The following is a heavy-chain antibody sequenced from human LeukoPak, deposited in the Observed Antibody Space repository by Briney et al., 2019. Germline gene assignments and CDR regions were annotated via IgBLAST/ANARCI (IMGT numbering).Heavy chain of an antibody. CDR1: EFMLSGYW. D-gene: IGHD5-18*01. CDR3: ARGIRGSYGLDY. Sequence: GGSLRLSCAASEFMLSGYWMHWVRQAPGRGLVWVSRINSDGSTTDYADSVKGRFTISRDNAKDTLYLQMNSLRAEDTAVYYCARGIRGSYGLDYWGQGTLVTVSS. J-gene: IGHJ4*02. V-gene: IGHV3-74*01. CDR2: INSDGSTT.